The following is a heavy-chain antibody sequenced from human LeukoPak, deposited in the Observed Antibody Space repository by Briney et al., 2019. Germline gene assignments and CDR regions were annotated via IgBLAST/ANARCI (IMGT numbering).Heavy chain of an antibody. CDR2: IWYDGANK. CDR3: ARGYGSGSYSYYFYGIDV. CDR1: GFSFSSYG. J-gene: IGHJ6*02. Sequence: GGPLRLSCVASGFSFSSYGMHWVRQAPGKGLEWVAAIWYDGANKYYVDSVKGRFTISRDNSKNTLYLQMNSLRAEDTAVYYCARGYGSGSYSYYFYGIDVWGQGTTVSVSS. V-gene: IGHV3-33*01. D-gene: IGHD3-10*01.